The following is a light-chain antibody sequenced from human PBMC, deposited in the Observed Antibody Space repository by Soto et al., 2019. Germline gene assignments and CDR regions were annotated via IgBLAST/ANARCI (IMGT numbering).Light chain of an antibody. CDR1: QSVISY. V-gene: IGKV3-11*01. Sequence: EIVLTQSPATLSLSPGERATLSCRASQSVISYLAWYQQKPGQAPRLLIYDASNRATGIPARFSGSGSGTDFTLTISSLEPEDFAVDYCQQRSNWPPRVTFGQGTKLEIK. CDR2: DAS. J-gene: IGKJ2*01. CDR3: QQRSNWPPRVT.